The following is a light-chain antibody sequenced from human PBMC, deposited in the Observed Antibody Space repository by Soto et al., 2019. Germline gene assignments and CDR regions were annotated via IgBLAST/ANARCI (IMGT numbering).Light chain of an antibody. J-gene: IGKJ1*01. V-gene: IGKV1-6*01. Sequence: IQVAQSPPSLSASVGDTVTITCRASQDIRNDLGWYQQKPGRAPKLLIYGASNLQSGVPSRFSGSVSGTDFTLTISSRQPEDFATYYCLQDYNFPQTFGQGTKVEIK. CDR1: QDIRND. CDR3: LQDYNFPQT. CDR2: GAS.